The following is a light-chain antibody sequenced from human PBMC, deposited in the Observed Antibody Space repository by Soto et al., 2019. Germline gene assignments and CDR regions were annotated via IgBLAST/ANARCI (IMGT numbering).Light chain of an antibody. CDR2: GAS. Sequence: EIVLTQSPGTLSLSPGERATLSCRASQSVSSSYLAWYQQKPGQAPRLLIYGASSRATGIPDRFSGSGSGTDFTLTISRLEPEDFAGYYCQQYGSSHSNFGQGTRLEIK. CDR3: QQYGSSHSN. V-gene: IGKV3-20*01. J-gene: IGKJ5*01. CDR1: QSVSSSY.